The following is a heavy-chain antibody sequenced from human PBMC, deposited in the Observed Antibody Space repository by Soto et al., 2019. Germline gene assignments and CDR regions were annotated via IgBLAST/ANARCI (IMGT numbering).Heavy chain of an antibody. CDR3: ARGEIWIGRTQYGSGSHKLFDY. CDR1: GGSFSGYY. D-gene: IGHD3-10*01. V-gene: IGHV4-34*01. Sequence: SETLSLTCAVYGGSFSGYYWSWIRQPPGKGLEWIGEINHSGSTNYNPSLKSRVTISVDTSKNQFSLKLSSVTAADTAVYYCARGEIWIGRTQYGSGSHKLFDYRGQGTQVTVSS. J-gene: IGHJ4*02. CDR2: INHSGST.